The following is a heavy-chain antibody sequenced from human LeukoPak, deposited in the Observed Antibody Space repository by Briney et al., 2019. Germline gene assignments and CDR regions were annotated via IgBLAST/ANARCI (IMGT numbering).Heavy chain of an antibody. D-gene: IGHD6-6*01. CDR1: GFTFDDYA. V-gene: IGHV3-43D*03. Sequence: GGSLRLSCAASGFTFDDYAMHWVRQAPGKGLEWVSLISWDGGSTYYADSVKGRFTISRDNSKNSLYLQMNSLRAEDTALYYCATNPQLAARPTYYYMDVWGKGTTVTVSS. J-gene: IGHJ6*03. CDR3: ATNPQLAARPTYYYMDV. CDR2: ISWDGGST.